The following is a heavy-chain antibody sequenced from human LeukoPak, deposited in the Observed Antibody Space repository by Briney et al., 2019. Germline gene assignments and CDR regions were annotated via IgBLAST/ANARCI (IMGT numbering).Heavy chain of an antibody. V-gene: IGHV1-69*05. CDR1: GGTFSSYA. CDR3: ATCGDITIFGVVIRDYYYYMDV. Sequence: GASVKVSCKASGGTFSSYAISWVRQAPGQGLEWMGGIIPIFGTANYAQKFQGRVTITTDESTSTAYMELSSLRSEDTAVYYCATCGDITIFGVVIRDYYYYMDVWGKGTTVTVSS. D-gene: IGHD3-3*01. J-gene: IGHJ6*03. CDR2: IIPIFGTA.